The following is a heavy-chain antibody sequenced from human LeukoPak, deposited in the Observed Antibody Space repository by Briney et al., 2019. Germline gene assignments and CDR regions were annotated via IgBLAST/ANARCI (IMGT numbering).Heavy chain of an antibody. J-gene: IGHJ4*02. CDR1: GFNFKNYV. CDR3: AKDPVAYCGGDCYSDY. Sequence: PGGSLRLSCAASGFNFKNYVVSWVRQAPGKGLQWISTITNTGTNTYYVDSVKGRFTISRDNSKNTLSLQMSSLRADDTAIYYCAKDPVAYCGGDCYSDYWGQGTLVTVSS. V-gene: IGHV3-23*01. D-gene: IGHD2-21*02. CDR2: ITNTGTNT.